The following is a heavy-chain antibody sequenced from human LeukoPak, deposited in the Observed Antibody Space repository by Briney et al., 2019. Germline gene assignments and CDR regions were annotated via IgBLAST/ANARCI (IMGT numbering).Heavy chain of an antibody. D-gene: IGHD2-21*01. CDR1: GFTFSSYA. J-gene: IGHJ4*02. V-gene: IGHV3-23*01. Sequence: GGSLRLSCAASGFTFSSYAMSWVRQAPGKGLEWVSAISGSGGSTYYADSVKGRFTISRDNAKNSLYLQMNSLRAEDTAVYYCARDRANIVVVSASEYWGQGTLVTVSS. CDR3: ARDRANIVVVSASEY. CDR2: ISGSGGST.